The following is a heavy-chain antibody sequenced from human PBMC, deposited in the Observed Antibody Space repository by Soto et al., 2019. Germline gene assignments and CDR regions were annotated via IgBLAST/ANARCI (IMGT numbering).Heavy chain of an antibody. D-gene: IGHD3-3*01. CDR3: ARPRYDFWSGYFYYYGMDV. V-gene: IGHV3-48*03. CDR2: IGSSGSTI. Sequence: GGSLRLSCAASGFTFSSYEMNWVRQAPGKGLEWVSYIGSSGSTIYYADSVKGRFTISRDNAKNALYLQMNSLRAEDTAVYYCARPRYDFWSGYFYYYGMDVWGQGTTVTVSS. J-gene: IGHJ6*02. CDR1: GFTFSSYE.